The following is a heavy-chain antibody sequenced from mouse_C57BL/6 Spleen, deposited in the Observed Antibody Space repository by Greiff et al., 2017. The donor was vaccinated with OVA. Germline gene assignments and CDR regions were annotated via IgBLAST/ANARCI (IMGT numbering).Heavy chain of an antibody. V-gene: IGHV14-4*01. CDR2: IDPENGDT. CDR3: TGFYDGYYGAY. D-gene: IGHD2-3*01. Sequence: EVQLQQSGAELVRPGASVKLSCTASGFNIKDDYMHWVKQRPEQGLEWIGWIDPENGDTEYASKFQGKATITADTSSNTAYLQLSSLTSEYTAVDYCTGFYDGYYGAYWGQGTLVTVSA. CDR1: GFNIKDDY. J-gene: IGHJ3*01.